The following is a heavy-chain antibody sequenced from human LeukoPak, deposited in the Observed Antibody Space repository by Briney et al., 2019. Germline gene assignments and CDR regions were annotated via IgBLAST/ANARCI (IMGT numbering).Heavy chain of an antibody. V-gene: IGHV4-34*01. CDR2: INHSGST. CDR3: ASFWGYCSSTSCYMGDY. J-gene: IGHJ4*02. CDR1: GGSFSGYY. Sequence: SETLSLTCAVYGGSFSGYYWSWIRQPPGKGLEWIGEINHSGSTNYNPSLKSRVTISVDTSKNQFSLKLSSVTAADTAVYYCASFWGYCSSTSCYMGDYWGQGTLVTVS. D-gene: IGHD2-2*02.